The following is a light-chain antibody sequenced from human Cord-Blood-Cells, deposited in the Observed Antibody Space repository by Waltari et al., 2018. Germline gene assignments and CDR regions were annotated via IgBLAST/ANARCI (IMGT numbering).Light chain of an antibody. Sequence: SALPQPASVSGSPGQSLTISCTGTSSDVGGHTYASWYQQHPGKAPKLMIYEVSNRPSGVSNRFSGSKSGNTASLTISGLQAEDEADYYCSSYTSSSTLWVFGGGTKLTVL. J-gene: IGLJ3*02. CDR3: SSYTSSSTLWV. V-gene: IGLV2-14*01. CDR2: EVS. CDR1: SSDVGGHTY.